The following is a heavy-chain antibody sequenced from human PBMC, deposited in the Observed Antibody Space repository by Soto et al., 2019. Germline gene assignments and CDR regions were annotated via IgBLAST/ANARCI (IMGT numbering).Heavy chain of an antibody. J-gene: IGHJ6*02. V-gene: IGHV1-18*01. CDR1: GYTFTNYG. D-gene: IGHD3-3*01. CDR2: TSAYNGST. Sequence: QVHLVQSGAEVKKPGASVKVSCKASGYTFTNYGISWVRQAPGQGLEWMGWTSAYNGSTNYAQNYQGRVTRTTNTTTSTAFMDLRSLRSDVTAGYYCARSMKTHYDFWNGHYYGMNVWGQETTVTSSS. CDR3: ARSMKTHYDFWNGHYYGMNV.